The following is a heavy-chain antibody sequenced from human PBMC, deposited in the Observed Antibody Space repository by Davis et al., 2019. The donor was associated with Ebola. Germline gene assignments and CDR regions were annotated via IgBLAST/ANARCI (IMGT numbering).Heavy chain of an antibody. D-gene: IGHD5-12*01. Sequence: MPSETLSLTCTVSGGSISSSSYYWGWIRQPPGKGLEWIGSIYYSGSTYYNPSLKSRVTISVDTSKNQFSLKLSSVTAADTAVYYCARGPQWLRLLSYGMDVWGQGTTVTVSS. J-gene: IGHJ6*02. CDR2: IYYSGST. CDR3: ARGPQWLRLLSYGMDV. CDR1: GGSISSSSYY. V-gene: IGHV4-39*01.